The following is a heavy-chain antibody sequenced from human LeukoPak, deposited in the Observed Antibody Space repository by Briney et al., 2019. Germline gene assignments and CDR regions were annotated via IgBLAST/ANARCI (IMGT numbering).Heavy chain of an antibody. Sequence: GGSLRLSCAASGFTFSGSALHWVHQASGKGLEWVGRIRSTANGYATAYAASVKGRFTISRDDSKNTAYLQMDSLKTEDTAVYYCTGNYYGSGSYADFDYWGQGTLVTVSS. CDR1: GFTFSGSA. J-gene: IGHJ4*02. CDR2: IRSTANGYAT. V-gene: IGHV3-73*01. D-gene: IGHD3-10*01. CDR3: TGNYYGSGSYADFDY.